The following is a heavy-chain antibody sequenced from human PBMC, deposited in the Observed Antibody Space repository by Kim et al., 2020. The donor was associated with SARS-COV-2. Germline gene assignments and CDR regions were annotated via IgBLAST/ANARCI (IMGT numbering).Heavy chain of an antibody. J-gene: IGHJ6*02. Sequence: GGSLRLSCAASGFTFNNYAMGWVRQAPGKGLEWVSAISGSSRGTYYADSVKGRFTISRDNSRITKNTLYLQVNSLRVDDTGVYYCAKGGTVTTELPPQPSYCYAMDVWGPGTTVTVSS. CDR1: GFTFNNYA. V-gene: IGHV3-23*01. CDR2: ISGSSRGT. CDR3: AKGGTVTTELPPQPSYCYAMDV. D-gene: IGHD4-4*01.